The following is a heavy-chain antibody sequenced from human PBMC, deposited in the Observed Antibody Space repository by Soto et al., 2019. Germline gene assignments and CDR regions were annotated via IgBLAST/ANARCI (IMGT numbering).Heavy chain of an antibody. J-gene: IGHJ6*02. CDR3: ARQASTIFGVVKDYYYYYGMDV. D-gene: IGHD3-3*01. CDR2: IYPGDSDI. Sequence: GESLKISCKGSGYSFNKYWIGWVRQMPGKGLEWMGVIYPGDSDIRYGPSFQGQVTISADKSISTAYLQWSSLKASDTAMYYCARQASTIFGVVKDYYYYYGMDVWGQGTTVTVS. CDR1: GYSFNKYW. V-gene: IGHV5-51*01.